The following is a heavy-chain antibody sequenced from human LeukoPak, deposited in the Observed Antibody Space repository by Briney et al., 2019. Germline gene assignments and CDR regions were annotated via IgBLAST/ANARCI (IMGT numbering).Heavy chain of an antibody. CDR2: IVVGSGNT. CDR3: AADFRITTAGNYYYYYGMDV. Sequence: GTSVKVSCKASGFTFTSSAVQWVRQARGQRLEWIGWIVVGSGNTNYAQKFQERVTITRDMSTSTAYMELSSLRSEDTAVYYCAADFRITTAGNYYYYYGMDVWSKGTTVTVSS. V-gene: IGHV1-58*01. J-gene: IGHJ6*04. D-gene: IGHD3-10*01. CDR1: GFTFTSSA.